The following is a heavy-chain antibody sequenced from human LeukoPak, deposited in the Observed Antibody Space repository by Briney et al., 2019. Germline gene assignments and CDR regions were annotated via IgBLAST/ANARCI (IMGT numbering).Heavy chain of an antibody. J-gene: IGHJ5*02. CDR1: GGSISSYY. CDR3: ARGGGGDLKSGFDP. Sequence: SETLSLTCPLSGGSISSYYWSWIRQPPGKGLEWIGYIYYSGSTNYNPSLKSRVTISVDTSKNQFSLKLSSVAAADTAVYYCARGGGGDLKSGFDPWGQGTLVTVSS. D-gene: IGHD2-21*02. V-gene: IGHV4-59*01. CDR2: IYYSGST.